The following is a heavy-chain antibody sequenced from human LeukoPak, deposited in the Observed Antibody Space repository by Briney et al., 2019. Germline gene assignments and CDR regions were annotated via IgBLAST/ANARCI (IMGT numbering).Heavy chain of an antibody. Sequence: SQTLSLTCTVSGGSISSGGYYWSWIRQHPGKGLEWIGYIYYSGSTYYNPSLKSRVTISVDTSKNQFSLKLSSVTAADTAVYYCARAFWSSVTTPDAFDIWGQGTMVTVSS. V-gene: IGHV4-31*03. D-gene: IGHD4-17*01. CDR2: IYYSGST. CDR1: GGSISSGGYY. J-gene: IGHJ3*02. CDR3: ARAFWSSVTTPDAFDI.